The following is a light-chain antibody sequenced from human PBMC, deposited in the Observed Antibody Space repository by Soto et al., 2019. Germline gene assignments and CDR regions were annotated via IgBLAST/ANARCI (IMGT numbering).Light chain of an antibody. Sequence: QSALTQPASVSGSDGQSITISCTGTSSDVGGYNLVSWYQQHPGKAPKLMIYDVTNRPSGISNRFSGSKSGNTATLTISGLQAEDEADYYCKSYTTSSTLVFGGGTKLTVL. CDR1: SSDVGGYNL. J-gene: IGLJ2*01. CDR3: KSYTTSSTLV. V-gene: IGLV2-14*01. CDR2: DVT.